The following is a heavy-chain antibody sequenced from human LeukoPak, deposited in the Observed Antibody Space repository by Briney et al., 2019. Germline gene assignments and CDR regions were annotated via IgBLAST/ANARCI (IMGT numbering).Heavy chain of an antibody. CDR2: INPSGGST. CDR1: GYTFTSYY. Sequence: ASVKVSCTASGYTFTSYYMHWVRQAPGQGLEWMGIINPSGGSTSYAQKFQGRVTMTRGTSTSKVYMELSSLRSEDTAVYYCARDSRTWGVHYWGQGTLVTVSS. D-gene: IGHD3-16*01. J-gene: IGHJ4*02. CDR3: ARDSRTWGVHY. V-gene: IGHV1-46*01.